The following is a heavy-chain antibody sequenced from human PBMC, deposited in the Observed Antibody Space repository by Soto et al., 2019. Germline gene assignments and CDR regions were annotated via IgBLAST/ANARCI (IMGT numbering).Heavy chain of an antibody. V-gene: IGHV3-23*01. CDR2: ISGSGDTI. D-gene: IGHD2-2*01. CDR1: GFTFSYYT. Sequence: EVQLLESGGGLVQPGGSLRLSCAASGFTFSYYTMSWVRQAPGKGLEWVSGISGSGDTIYYADSVKGRFTISRDTSKNTLYLQMNSLRADDTAVYYWADPVPAATHYDYYDMDVWGQGTMVTVSS. J-gene: IGHJ6*02. CDR3: ADPVPAATHYDYYDMDV.